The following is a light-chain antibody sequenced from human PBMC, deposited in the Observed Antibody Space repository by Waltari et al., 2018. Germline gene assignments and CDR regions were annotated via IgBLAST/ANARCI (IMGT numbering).Light chain of an antibody. CDR3: SSFAGGTTLV. CDR2: EVS. CDR1: SSDAGGYNQ. V-gene: IGLV2-8*01. J-gene: IGLJ2*01. Sequence: QSALTQPPSASGSPGQQATIPCTGTSSDAGGYNQVPWYQQHPGKAPKVMIYEVSKRPSGVPDRFSGSKSGNTASLTVSGLQGDDEADYYCSSFAGGTTLVFGGGTKLTVL.